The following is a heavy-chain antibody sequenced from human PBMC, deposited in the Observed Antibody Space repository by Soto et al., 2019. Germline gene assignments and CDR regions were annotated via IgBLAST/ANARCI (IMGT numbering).Heavy chain of an antibody. V-gene: IGHV1-18*01. CDR1: GYTFTSYG. D-gene: IGHD1-26*01. J-gene: IGHJ4*02. CDR2: ISAYNGDT. CDR3: ARSGDYCTSITCLFDAF. Sequence: QAQLVQSGAEVKKPGASVKVSCRASGYTFTSYGYAWVRQAPGQGLEWMGWISAYNGDTNYAQKFLDRVTLTTDTSTTTVYMELRNLGSDDTAIYYCARSGDYCTSITCLFDAFWGLGTLVTVSS.